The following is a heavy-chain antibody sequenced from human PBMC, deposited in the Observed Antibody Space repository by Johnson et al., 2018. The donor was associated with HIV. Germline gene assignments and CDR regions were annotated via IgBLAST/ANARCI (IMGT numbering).Heavy chain of an antibody. CDR2: ISYDGSNK. V-gene: IGHV3-30*04. J-gene: IGHJ3*02. Sequence: QMLLVESGGGVVQPGRSLRLACAASAFTFSNYAMHWVRQAPGKGLERVAVISYDGSNKYYADSVKGRFTISRDNSKNTLYLQMNSLRAEDTAVYYCARVRLPDAFDIWGQGTMVTVSS. CDR3: ARVRLPDAFDI. CDR1: AFTFSNYA.